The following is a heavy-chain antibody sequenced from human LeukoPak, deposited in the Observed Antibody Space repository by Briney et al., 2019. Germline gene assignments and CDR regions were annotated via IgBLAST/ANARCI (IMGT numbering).Heavy chain of an antibody. D-gene: IGHD1-26*01. CDR1: GFTVSSNY. V-gene: IGHV3-53*01. CDR3: ARGPIVGTTNKGAFDV. CDR2: LYSAGNT. J-gene: IGHJ3*01. Sequence: GGSLRLSCAASGFTVSSNYMTWVRQAPGKGLEWVSVLYSAGNTFYADSVKGRFTISRDNSKNTLYLQMSSLRVEDTAVYYCARGPIVGTTNKGAFDVWGQGKMVTVSS.